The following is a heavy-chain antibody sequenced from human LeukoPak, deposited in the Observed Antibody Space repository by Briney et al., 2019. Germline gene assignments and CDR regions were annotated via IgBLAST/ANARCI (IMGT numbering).Heavy chain of an antibody. Sequence: GGSLRLSCAASGFTLTDYPMFWVRLAPAKGLEWVSSISYDGTKQDYTGSVKGRFTISRDDSENTVFLQMNSLRPEDTAIYYCARGVHALGYWGLGTLVIVSS. V-gene: IGHV3-30-3*01. CDR3: ARGVHALGY. CDR1: GFTLTDYP. CDR2: ISYDGTKQ. J-gene: IGHJ4*02. D-gene: IGHD2-2*01.